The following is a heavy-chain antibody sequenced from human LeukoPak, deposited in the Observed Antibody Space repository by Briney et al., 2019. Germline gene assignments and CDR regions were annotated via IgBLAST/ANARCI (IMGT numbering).Heavy chain of an antibody. J-gene: IGHJ6*03. CDR3: AREMGIGYCSSTSCHPDSSMDV. CDR1: GYTFTGYY. CDR2: INPNSGGT. Sequence: ASVKVSCKASGYTFTGYYMHWVRQAPGQGREWMGWINPNSGGTNYAQKFQGRVTMTRDTSISTAYMELSRLRSDDTAVYYCAREMGIGYCSSTSCHPDSSMDVWGKGTTVTVSS. D-gene: IGHD2-2*01. V-gene: IGHV1-2*02.